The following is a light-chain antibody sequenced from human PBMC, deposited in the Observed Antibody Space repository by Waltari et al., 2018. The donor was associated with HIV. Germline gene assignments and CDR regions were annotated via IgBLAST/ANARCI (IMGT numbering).Light chain of an antibody. V-gene: IGLV3-21*02. J-gene: IGLJ2*01. CDR2: DDS. Sequence: SYVLTQPPSVSVAPGQTARITCARSNVGSRHVPYYQQKPGQAPVLVVYDDSGPPSGIPERFSGSNSGNTATLTINRVEDGDEADYYCQVWDSSSDAVVFGGGAKLTVL. CDR3: QVWDSSSDAVV. CDR1: NVGSRH.